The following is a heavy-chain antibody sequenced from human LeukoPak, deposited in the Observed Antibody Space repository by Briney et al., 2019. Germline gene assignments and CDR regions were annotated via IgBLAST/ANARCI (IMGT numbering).Heavy chain of an antibody. Sequence: SETLSLTCTVSGCFISSYYWNWIRQPPGKGPEWIGCISDTGTTKYNPAFKSRVTISVDTSKNQFSLKLTSVTAADTAVYFCATGYYEPFEKWGQGTLVSVSS. D-gene: IGHD3-22*01. J-gene: IGHJ4*02. CDR1: GCFISSYY. CDR2: ISDTGTT. CDR3: ATGYYEPFEK. V-gene: IGHV4-59*01.